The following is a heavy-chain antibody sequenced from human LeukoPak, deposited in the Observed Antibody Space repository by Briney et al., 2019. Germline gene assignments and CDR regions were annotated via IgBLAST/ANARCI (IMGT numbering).Heavy chain of an antibody. J-gene: IGHJ4*02. D-gene: IGHD6-19*01. Sequence: GGSLRLSCAASGLTFSNAWMSWVRQAPGKGLEWVGRIKSKTDGGTTDYAAPVKGRFTISRDDSKNTLYLQMNSLKTEDTAVYYCTRGSASVADFDYWGQGTLVTVSS. CDR2: IKSKTDGGTT. V-gene: IGHV3-15*01. CDR3: TRGSASVADFDY. CDR1: GLTFSNAW.